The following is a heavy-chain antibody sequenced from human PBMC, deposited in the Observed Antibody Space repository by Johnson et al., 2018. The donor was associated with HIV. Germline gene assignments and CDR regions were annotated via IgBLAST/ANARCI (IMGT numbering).Heavy chain of an antibody. CDR3: AREVDYAVNTQHLDAFDI. CDR1: GFTFSNYA. Sequence: MQLVESGGGLVQPGGSLRLSCAASGFTFSNYAMHWVRQAPGKGLEYVSAISSDGGSTYYANSVKGRFSISRDNSKNTLYLQMNSLRAEDTAVYYCAREVDYAVNTQHLDAFDIWGQGTMVTVSS. V-gene: IGHV3-64*01. D-gene: IGHD4-17*01. CDR2: ISSDGGST. J-gene: IGHJ3*02.